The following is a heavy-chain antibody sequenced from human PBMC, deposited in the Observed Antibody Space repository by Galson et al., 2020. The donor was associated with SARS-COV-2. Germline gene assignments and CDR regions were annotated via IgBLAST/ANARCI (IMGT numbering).Heavy chain of an antibody. J-gene: IGHJ4*02. D-gene: IGHD3-3*01. CDR3: ARDRGEFDY. CDR2: ISSSGSTI. Sequence: GGSLRLSCAASGFTFSSYEMNWVRLAPGKGLEWVSYISSSGSTIYYADSVKGRFTISRDNAKNSLYLQMNSLRAEDTAVYYCARDRGEFDYWGQGTLVTVSS. V-gene: IGHV3-48*03. CDR1: GFTFSSYE.